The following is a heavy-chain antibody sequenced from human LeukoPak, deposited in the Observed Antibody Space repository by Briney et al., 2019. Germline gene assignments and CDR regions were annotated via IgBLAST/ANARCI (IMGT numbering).Heavy chain of an antibody. CDR2: IYYSGST. V-gene: IGHV4-59*08. CDR3: ARRSIAARPGYFDY. D-gene: IGHD6-6*01. Sequence: TSETLSLICTVSGGSISSYYWSWIRQPPGKGLEWIGYIYYSGSTNYNPSLKSRVTISVDTSKNQFSLKLSSVTAADTAVYYCARRSIAARPGYFDYWGQGTLVTVSS. CDR1: GGSISSYY. J-gene: IGHJ4*02.